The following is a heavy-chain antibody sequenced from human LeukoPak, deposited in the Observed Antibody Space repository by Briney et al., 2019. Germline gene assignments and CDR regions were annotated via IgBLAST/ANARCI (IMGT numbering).Heavy chain of an antibody. D-gene: IGHD5-18*01. CDR2: IYYSGST. CDR1: GGSISSYY. Sequence: SETLSLTCTVSGGSISSYYWSWIRQPPGKGLEWIGYIYYSGSTNYNPSLKSRVTISVDTSKNQFSLKLSSVTAADTAVYYCARTKTALTPWIQLWLQGDAFDIWGQGTMVTVSS. CDR3: ARTKTALTPWIQLWLQGDAFDI. J-gene: IGHJ3*02. V-gene: IGHV4-59*08.